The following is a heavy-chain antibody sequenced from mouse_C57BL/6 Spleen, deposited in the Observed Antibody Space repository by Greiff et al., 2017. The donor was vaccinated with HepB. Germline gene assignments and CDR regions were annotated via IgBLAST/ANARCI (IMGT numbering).Heavy chain of an antibody. CDR2: IYPGDGDT. CDR1: GYAFSSYW. Sequence: VQLVESGAELVKPGASVKISCKASGYAFSSYWMNWVKQRPGKGLEWIGQIYPGDGDTNYNGKFKGKATLTADKSSSTAYMQLSSLTSEDSAVYFCARYSNYGHYALGYWGQGTSVTVSS. CDR3: ARYSNYGHYALGY. V-gene: IGHV1-80*01. D-gene: IGHD2-5*01. J-gene: IGHJ4*01.